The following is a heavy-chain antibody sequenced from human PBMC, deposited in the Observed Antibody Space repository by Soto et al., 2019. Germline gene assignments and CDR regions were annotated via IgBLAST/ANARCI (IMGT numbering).Heavy chain of an antibody. CDR3: VKPPVITASYYYYDMDV. Sequence: GGSLRLSCAASGFTFSTYPMSWVRQAPGKGLEWVSGISGSGISTYYTDSVKGRFTISRDNSKNAVFLQMNSLRDEDTAVYYCVKPPVITASYYYYDMDVWGQGTTVTVSS. CDR2: ISGSGIST. D-gene: IGHD4-4*01. V-gene: IGHV3-23*01. J-gene: IGHJ6*02. CDR1: GFTFSTYP.